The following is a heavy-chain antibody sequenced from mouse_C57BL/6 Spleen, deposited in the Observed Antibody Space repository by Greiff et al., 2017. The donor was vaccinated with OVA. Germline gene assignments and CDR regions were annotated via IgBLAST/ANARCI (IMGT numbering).Heavy chain of an antibody. V-gene: IGHV2-2*01. CDR1: GFSLTSYG. CDR2: IWSGGST. D-gene: IGHD1-1*01. J-gene: IGHJ1*03. CDR3: AKNYDGRSYGRYFDV. Sequence: QVQLQQSGPGLVQPSQSLSITCTVSGFSLTSYGVHWVRPSPGKGLEWLGVIWSGGSTDYNAAFISRMSISKYNAKSQVFFKMNSLQADDTAIYYCAKNYDGRSYGRYFDVWGTGTTVTGSS.